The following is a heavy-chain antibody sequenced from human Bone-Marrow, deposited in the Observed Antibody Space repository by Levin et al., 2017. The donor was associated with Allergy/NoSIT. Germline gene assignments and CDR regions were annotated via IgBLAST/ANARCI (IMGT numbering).Heavy chain of an antibody. V-gene: IGHV4-59*01. D-gene: IGHD1-14*01. CDR1: GDSITSYY. CDR2: INYSGIT. Sequence: LSQTLSLTCTLSGDSITSYYWSWLRQSPGKGLDWIGYINYSGITSYSPSLKSRVAISVDTSKNQFSLKLQSVTAADTAVYFCARTPADNLYYFDYWGQGALVTVSS. CDR3: ARTPADNLYYFDY. J-gene: IGHJ4*02.